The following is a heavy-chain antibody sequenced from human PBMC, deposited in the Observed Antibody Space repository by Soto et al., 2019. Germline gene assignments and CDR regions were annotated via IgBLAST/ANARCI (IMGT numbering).Heavy chain of an antibody. CDR1: GFTFSSYW. CDR2: IKQDGSEK. CDR3: ARDRACSSTSCYRLYYYMDV. D-gene: IGHD2-2*01. J-gene: IGHJ6*03. V-gene: IGHV3-7*01. Sequence: GGSLRLSCAASGFTFSSYWMSWVRQAPGKGLEWVANIKQDGSEKYYVDSVEGRFTISRDNAKNSLYLQMNSLRAEDTAVYYCARDRACSSTSCYRLYYYMDVWGKGTTVTVSS.